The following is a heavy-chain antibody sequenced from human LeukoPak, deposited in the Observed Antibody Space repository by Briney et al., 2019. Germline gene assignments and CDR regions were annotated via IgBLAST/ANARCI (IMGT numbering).Heavy chain of an antibody. D-gene: IGHD3-22*01. J-gene: IGHJ4*02. V-gene: IGHV1-3*01. CDR2: INAGNGHT. CDR3: ANPRYDSSGYYYVD. CDR1: GFTFTNYA. Sequence: ASVKVSCKASGFTFTNYAMQWVRQAPGQRLEWMGWINAGNGHTRYSQRFQGRVTITRDTSATTVYMEVTSLRSEDTAVYYCANPRYDSSGYYYVDWGQGTLVTVSS.